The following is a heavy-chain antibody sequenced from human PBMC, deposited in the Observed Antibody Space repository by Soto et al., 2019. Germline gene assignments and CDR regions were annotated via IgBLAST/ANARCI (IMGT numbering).Heavy chain of an antibody. J-gene: IGHJ6*02. D-gene: IGHD3-10*01. CDR1: GLPVAGSY. CDR3: VRPLPSGQTHARDV. Sequence: VGSLRLSCVASGLPVAGSYMAWVRQAPGKGLEWASVIYNDGTTYYSQSVEGRFTISRDTSKNTLYLQMDRLRDEDTAVYYCVRPLPSGQTHARDVWGQGTTVTVSS. CDR2: IYNDGTT. V-gene: IGHV3-53*01.